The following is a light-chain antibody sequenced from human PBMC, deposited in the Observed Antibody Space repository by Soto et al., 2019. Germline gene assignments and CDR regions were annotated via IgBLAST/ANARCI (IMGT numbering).Light chain of an antibody. Sequence: QSVLTQPPSASGTPGQGVTISCSGSSPNVGSNPVNWYQQLPGTAPKLLIYSDYQRPSGVPDRFSGSKSGTSASLAISGLQSEDEADYYCAAWDDSRYAYAFGTGTKVTVL. V-gene: IGLV1-44*01. J-gene: IGLJ1*01. CDR2: SDY. CDR3: AAWDDSRYAYA. CDR1: SPNVGSNP.